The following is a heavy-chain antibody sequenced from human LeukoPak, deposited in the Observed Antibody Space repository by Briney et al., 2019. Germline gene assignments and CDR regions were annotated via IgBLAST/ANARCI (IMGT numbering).Heavy chain of an antibody. V-gene: IGHV3-48*04. D-gene: IGHD3-3*01. J-gene: IGHJ4*02. CDR2: ISDSSTTI. Sequence: GGSLRLSCAASGFTFSSYNMNWVRQAPGKGLEWVSYISDSSTTIYYADSVKGRFTISRDNAKNTLHLQMNSLRAEDTAVYYCARGGYYGSGRYYFDSWGQGTLVTVSS. CDR1: GFTFSSYN. CDR3: ARGGYYGSGRYYFDS.